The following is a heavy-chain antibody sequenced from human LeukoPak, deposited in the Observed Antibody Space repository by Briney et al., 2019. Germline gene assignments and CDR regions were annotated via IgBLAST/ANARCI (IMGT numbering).Heavy chain of an antibody. D-gene: IGHD3-10*01. CDR1: GFTFSSYA. CDR2: ISYDGSNK. CDR3: ASGGYYGSGSRYGMDV. J-gene: IGHJ6*02. V-gene: IGHV3-30-3*01. Sequence: PGGSLRLSCAASGFTFSSYAIHWVRQAPGKGLEWVAVISYDGSNKYYADSVKGRFTISRDNSKNTLYLQMNGLRAEDTAVYYCASGGYYGSGSRYGMDVWGQGTTVTVSS.